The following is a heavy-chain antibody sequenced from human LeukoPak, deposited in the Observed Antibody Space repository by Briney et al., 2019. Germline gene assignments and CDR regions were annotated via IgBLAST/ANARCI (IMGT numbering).Heavy chain of an antibody. Sequence: GGSLRLSCAASGFLFSRYWMSWVRQAPGKGLEWVANIKEDGSEKYYVESMRGRFTISRDNVKNSLYLQINSLRAEDTAVYYCARDSFETDIDYWGQGTLVTVSS. CDR2: IKEDGSEK. V-gene: IGHV3-7*01. CDR3: ARDSFETDIDY. J-gene: IGHJ4*02. D-gene: IGHD1-14*01. CDR1: GFLFSRYW.